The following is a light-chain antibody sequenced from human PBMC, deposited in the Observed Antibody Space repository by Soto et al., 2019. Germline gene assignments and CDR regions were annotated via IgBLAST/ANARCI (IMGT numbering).Light chain of an antibody. CDR2: AAS. CDR3: QQSYTPLRGT. CDR1: QSISSY. Sequence: DIQMTQSPASLSASVGDRVTITCRASQSISSYLNWYQQKPGKAPKLLIYAASTLQSGVPSRFSGSGSETDFTLTISSLQPEDFATYHCQQSYTPLRGTFGHGTRLEIK. V-gene: IGKV1-39*01. J-gene: IGKJ5*01.